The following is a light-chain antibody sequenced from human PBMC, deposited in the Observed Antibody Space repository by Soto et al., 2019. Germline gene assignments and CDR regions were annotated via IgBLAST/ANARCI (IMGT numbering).Light chain of an antibody. Sequence: QSALTQPASVSGSPGQSITISCTGTSSDVGGHNSVAWYQHNPGKAPKLMIYEGSKRPSGVSNRFSGSKSGNTASLTISGLQAEGEADYYCCSYAGSRVFGGGTQLTVL. CDR2: EGS. V-gene: IGLV2-23*01. J-gene: IGLJ3*02. CDR3: CSYAGSRV. CDR1: SSDVGGHNS.